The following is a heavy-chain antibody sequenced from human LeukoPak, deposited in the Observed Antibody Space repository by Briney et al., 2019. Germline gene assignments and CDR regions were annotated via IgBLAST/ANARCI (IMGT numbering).Heavy chain of an antibody. CDR1: GFTFSHYA. Sequence: GGSLRLSCAASGFTFSHYAMHWVRQAPGKGLEYVSTISSNGGSTYYANSVKGRFTISRDNSKSTLSLQMNSLRAEDTAIYYCATYRQVLLPFESWGQGTLVTVSS. CDR2: ISSNGGST. J-gene: IGHJ4*02. V-gene: IGHV3-64*01. D-gene: IGHD2-8*02. CDR3: ATYRQVLLPFES.